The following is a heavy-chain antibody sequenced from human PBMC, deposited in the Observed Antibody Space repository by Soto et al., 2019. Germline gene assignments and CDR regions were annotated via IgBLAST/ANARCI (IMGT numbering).Heavy chain of an antibody. CDR2: ISSYGSDT. Sequence: EVQLVESGGGLVLPGGSLRLSCAASGFTFSRYWMHWVRQAPGKGLVWVSRISSYGSDTHYADSVKGRFTISRDNAKNTVYLQMNSLIAEDTAVYYCASNYAYAEGYYWYGIDVWGQGTTVTVSS. D-gene: IGHD3-16*01. CDR1: GFTFSRYW. CDR3: ASNYAYAEGYYWYGIDV. J-gene: IGHJ6*02. V-gene: IGHV3-74*01.